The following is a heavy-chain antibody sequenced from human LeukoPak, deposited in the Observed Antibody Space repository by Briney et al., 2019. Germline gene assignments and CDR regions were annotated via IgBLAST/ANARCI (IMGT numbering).Heavy chain of an antibody. CDR3: ARHMSVTYDAFDL. D-gene: IGHD2-21*02. Sequence: SETLSLTCIVSGGSVTSYYWSWIRQPPGKGLEWIGYIYYTGSTNFNPSLRSRVTMSVDTSKNQFSLKLNSVTAADTAVYYCARHMSVTYDAFDLWGRGTMVTVSS. CDR2: IYYTGST. V-gene: IGHV4-59*08. J-gene: IGHJ3*01. CDR1: GGSVTSYY.